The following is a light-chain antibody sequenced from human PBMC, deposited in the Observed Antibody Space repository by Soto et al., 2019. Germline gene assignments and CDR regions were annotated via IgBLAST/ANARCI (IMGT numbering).Light chain of an antibody. CDR1: QSIGVW. J-gene: IGKJ1*01. CDR3: QYYDNYSWT. V-gene: IGKV1-5*03. CDR2: KTS. Sequence: DIQLTQSPSTLSASVGDRVTITCRASQSIGVWLTWYQQKPGKAPKFLIYKTSTLESGVPSRFSGSGSGTAFTLTIISLQPDDFATYHCQYYDNYSWTFGQGTKVEIK.